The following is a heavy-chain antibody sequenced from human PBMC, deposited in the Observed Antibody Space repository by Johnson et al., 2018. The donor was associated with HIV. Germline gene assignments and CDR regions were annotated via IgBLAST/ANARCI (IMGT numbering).Heavy chain of an antibody. Sequence: QVQLVESGGGVVRPGKSLRLSCAASGFTFSSYTMHWVRQAPGKGLEWVAVISSDGSSKQYADSVQDRLTFSRDNSKNTLYLQMNNLRAEDTALYFCARREVVFGSYDNWDAFDIWGKGQWSPSLQ. J-gene: IGHJ3*02. D-gene: IGHD1-1*01. V-gene: IGHV3-30*04. CDR2: ISSDGSSK. CDR3: ARREVVFGSYDNWDAFDI. CDR1: GFTFSSYT.